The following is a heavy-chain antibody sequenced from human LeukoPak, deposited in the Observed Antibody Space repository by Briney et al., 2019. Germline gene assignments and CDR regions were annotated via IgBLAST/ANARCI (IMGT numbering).Heavy chain of an antibody. CDR3: ARSGIAEAATDY. V-gene: IGHV4-34*01. CDR2: INHSGST. J-gene: IGHJ4*02. D-gene: IGHD6-13*01. CDR1: GGSFSGYY. Sequence: NPSETLSLTCAVYGGSFSGYYWSWIRQPPGKGLEWIGEINHSGSTNYNPSLKSRVTISVDTSKNQFSLKLNSVTAADTAVYYCARSGIAEAATDYWGQGTLVTVSS.